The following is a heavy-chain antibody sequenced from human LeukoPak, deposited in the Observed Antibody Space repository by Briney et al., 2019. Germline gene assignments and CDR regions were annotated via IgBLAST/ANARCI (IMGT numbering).Heavy chain of an antibody. J-gene: IGHJ6*02. Sequence: ASVKVSCKASGYTFTSYGISWVRQAPGQGLEWMGWISAYNGNTNYAQKLQGRVTMTTDTSTSTAYMELRSLRSDDTAVYYCARGVAYSSGWPSWYGMDVWGQGTTVTVSS. CDR3: ARGVAYSSGWPSWYGMDV. D-gene: IGHD6-19*01. V-gene: IGHV1-18*01. CDR1: GYTFTSYG. CDR2: ISAYNGNT.